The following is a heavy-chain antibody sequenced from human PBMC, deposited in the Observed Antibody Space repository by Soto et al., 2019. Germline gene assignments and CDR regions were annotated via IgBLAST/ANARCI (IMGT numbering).Heavy chain of an antibody. CDR3: AKSRSRIAARRATPAFDI. J-gene: IGHJ3*02. CDR2: ISGSGGST. Sequence: VQLLESGGGLVQPGGSLRLSCAASGFTFSSYAMSWVRQAPGKGLEWVSAISGSGGSTYYADSVKGRFTISRDNSKNTLYLQMNSLRAEDTAVYYCAKSRSRIAARRATPAFDIWGQGTMVTVSS. CDR1: GFTFSSYA. D-gene: IGHD6-6*01. V-gene: IGHV3-23*01.